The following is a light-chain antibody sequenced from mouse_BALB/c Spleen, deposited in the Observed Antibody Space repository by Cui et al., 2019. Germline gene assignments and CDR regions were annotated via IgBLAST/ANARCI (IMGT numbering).Light chain of an antibody. Sequence: QLVLTQFPAIISASPGEKVTISCSASSSVSYMYWYQQKPGSSPKPWIYRTSNLASGVPARFSGSGSGTSYSLTISGMEAEDAATYYCQQYNSYPFGGGTKLEIK. CDR2: RTS. V-gene: IGKV4-61*01. CDR3: QQYNSYP. CDR1: SSVSY. J-gene: IGKJ2*01.